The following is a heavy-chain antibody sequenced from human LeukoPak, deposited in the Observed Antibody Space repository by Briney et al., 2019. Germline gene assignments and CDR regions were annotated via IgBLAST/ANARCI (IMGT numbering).Heavy chain of an antibody. V-gene: IGHV4-39*07. CDR3: ARVGRLYDSGTPGWFDP. J-gene: IGHJ5*02. D-gene: IGHD3-10*01. Sequence: SETLSLTCTVSGGSISSSNYYWGWIRQPPGKGLEWIGSIYHSGSTYYNPSLKSRVTISVDTSKNQFSLKLSSVTAADTAVYYCARVGRLYDSGTPGWFDPWGQGTLVTVSS. CDR1: GGSISSSNYY. CDR2: IYHSGST.